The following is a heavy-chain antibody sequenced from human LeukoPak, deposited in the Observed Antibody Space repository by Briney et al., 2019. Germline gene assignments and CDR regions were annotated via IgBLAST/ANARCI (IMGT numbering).Heavy chain of an antibody. CDR2: IWYDGSNK. CDR1: GFTFSSYG. CDR3: AKGAILTGYYMYYFDY. Sequence: PGGSLRLSCAASGFTFSSYGMHWVRQAPGQGLEWVAVIWYDGSNKYYADSVKGRFTISRDNSKNTLYLQMNSLRAEDTAVYYCAKGAILTGYYMYYFDYWGQGTLVTVSS. J-gene: IGHJ4*02. D-gene: IGHD3-9*01. V-gene: IGHV3-33*06.